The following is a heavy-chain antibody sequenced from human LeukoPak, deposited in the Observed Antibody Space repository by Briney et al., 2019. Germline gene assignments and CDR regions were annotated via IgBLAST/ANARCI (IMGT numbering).Heavy chain of an antibody. V-gene: IGHV4-4*02. CDR3: ARTPIYYYDNSGYYN. CDR2: IYHSGST. CDR1: GGSISSSNW. J-gene: IGHJ4*02. Sequence: MSSETLSLTCAVSGGSISSSNWWSWVRQPPGKGLEWIGEIYHSGSTNYNPSLKSRVTISVDTSKKQFSLKLSSVTAADTAVYYCARTPIYYYDNSGYYNWGQGTLVTVSS. D-gene: IGHD3-22*01.